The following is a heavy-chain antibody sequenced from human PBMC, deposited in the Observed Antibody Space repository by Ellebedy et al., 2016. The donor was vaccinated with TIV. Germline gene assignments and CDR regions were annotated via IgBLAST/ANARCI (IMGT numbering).Heavy chain of an antibody. CDR1: GGTFSSYS. J-gene: IGHJ3*02. D-gene: IGHD7-27*01. CDR3: ARAPPPRGDRSADAFDI. Sequence: AASVKVSCKASGGTFSSYSINWVRQAPGQGLEWMGRIIPHLDITNYAQNFTGRVTITADKSTSTAYMELSSLRSENTAVYYCARAPPPRGDRSADAFDIWGQGTMVTVSS. V-gene: IGHV1-69*04. CDR2: IIPHLDIT.